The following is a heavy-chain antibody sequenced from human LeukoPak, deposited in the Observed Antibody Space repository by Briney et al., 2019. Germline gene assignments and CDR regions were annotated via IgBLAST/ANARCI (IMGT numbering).Heavy chain of an antibody. CDR1: GGSISNYC. CDR3: ARRPTGDPKFDY. Sequence: SETLSLTCSVSGGSISNYCRHWVRQPPGKGLEWIGYIYSSGSTYYNPSRKSRVTISVDTSKHRFSLKLRTVTAADTAVYYCARRPTGDPKFDYWGQGTLVTVSS. V-gene: IGHV4-59*08. D-gene: IGHD7-27*01. CDR2: IYSSGST. J-gene: IGHJ4*02.